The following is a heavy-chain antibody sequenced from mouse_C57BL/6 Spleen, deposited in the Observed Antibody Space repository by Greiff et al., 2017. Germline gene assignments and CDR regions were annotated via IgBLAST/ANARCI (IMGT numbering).Heavy chain of an antibody. Sequence: VQLQQSGAELVRPGASVTLSCKASGYTFTDYEMHWVKQTPVHGLEWIGAIDPETGGTAYNQKFKGKAILTADKSSSTAYMELRSLTSEDSAVYYCTLRYGSSYAMDYWGQGTSVTVSS. V-gene: IGHV1-15*01. J-gene: IGHJ4*01. D-gene: IGHD1-1*01. CDR2: IDPETGGT. CDR1: GYTFTDYE. CDR3: TLRYGSSYAMDY.